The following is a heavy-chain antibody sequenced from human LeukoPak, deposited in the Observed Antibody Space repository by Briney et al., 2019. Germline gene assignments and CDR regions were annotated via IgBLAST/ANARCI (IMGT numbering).Heavy chain of an antibody. D-gene: IGHD3-16*01. CDR2: IYYSGST. CDR1: GGSISSSSFY. V-gene: IGHV4-39*01. J-gene: IGHJ3*01. Sequence: SETLSLTCTVSGGSISSSSFYWGWIRQPPGKGLEWIGSIYYSGSTYYNPSLKSRVTISVDTSKNEFSLRLSSVTAADSAVYYCAHFRGGAFDFWGRGTMATVSS. CDR3: AHFRGGAFDF.